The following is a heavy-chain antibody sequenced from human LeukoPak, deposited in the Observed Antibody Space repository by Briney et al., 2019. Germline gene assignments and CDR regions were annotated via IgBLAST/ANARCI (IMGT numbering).Heavy chain of an antibody. CDR2: ISYDGSNK. Sequence: GGSLRLSCAASGFTFSSYGMHWVRQAPGKGLEGVAVISYDGSNKYYADSVKGRFTISRDNSKNTLYLQMNSLRAEDTAVYYCAKDGDCSGGSCYSFYYYYGMDVWGQGTTVTVSS. D-gene: IGHD2-15*01. V-gene: IGHV3-30*18. CDR3: AKDGDCSGGSCYSFYYYYGMDV. CDR1: GFTFSSYG. J-gene: IGHJ6*02.